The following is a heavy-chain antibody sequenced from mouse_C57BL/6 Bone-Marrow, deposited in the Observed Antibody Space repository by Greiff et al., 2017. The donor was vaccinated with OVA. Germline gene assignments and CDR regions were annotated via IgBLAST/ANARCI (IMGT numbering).Heavy chain of an antibody. CDR2: IDPSDSYT. Sequence: QVQLQQPGAELVMPGASVKLSCKASGYTFTSYWMHWVKQRPGQGLEWIGEIDPSDSYTNYNQKFKGKSTLTVDKSSSTAYMQLSSLTSEDSAVYYCARGLWLRRYYFDYWGQGTTLTVSS. J-gene: IGHJ2*01. CDR3: ARGLWLRRYYFDY. D-gene: IGHD2-2*01. CDR1: GYTFTSYW. V-gene: IGHV1-69*01.